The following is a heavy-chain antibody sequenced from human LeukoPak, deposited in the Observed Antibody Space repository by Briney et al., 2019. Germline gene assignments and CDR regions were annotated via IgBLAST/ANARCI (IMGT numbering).Heavy chain of an antibody. CDR1: GYTFTSYD. CDR2: MNPNSGNT. V-gene: IGHV1-8*01. D-gene: IGHD1-26*01. J-gene: IGHJ6*03. Sequence: GASVKVSCKASGYTFTSYDINWVRQAPGQGLEWMGWMNPNSGNTGYAQKFQGRVTMTRNTSISTAYMELSSLRSEDTAVYYCARAVGATSLYYYYYYMDVWGKGTTVTVSS. CDR3: ARAVGATSLYYYYYYMDV.